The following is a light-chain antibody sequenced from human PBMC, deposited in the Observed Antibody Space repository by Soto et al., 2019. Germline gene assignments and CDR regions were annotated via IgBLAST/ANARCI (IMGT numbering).Light chain of an antibody. CDR1: QSISAL. CDR3: QQYNSPYT. Sequence: DIQMTQSPSTLSSSLGDRVTITCQPNQSISALLAWYHPKPGKAHKPLIYDASSLESGAPSRLSGSGYGTEFTLTISSLQPDDFATYYCQQYNSPYTFGQGTKVDI. V-gene: IGKV1-5*01. J-gene: IGKJ2*01. CDR2: DAS.